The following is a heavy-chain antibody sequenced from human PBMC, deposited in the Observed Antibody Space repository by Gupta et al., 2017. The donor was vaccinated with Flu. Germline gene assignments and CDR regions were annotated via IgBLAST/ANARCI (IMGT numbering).Heavy chain of an antibody. CDR2: INPNSGGT. Sequence: QVQLVQSGAEVKKPGASVKVSCKASGYTFTGYYMHWVRQAPGQGLEWMGRINPNSGGTNNAQIFQGRVTMTRDTSISTAYMELSTLRSDDTAVYYCARTSGANYDFDYWGQGTLVTVSS. J-gene: IGHJ4*02. CDR1: GYTFTGYY. D-gene: IGHD4/OR15-4a*01. CDR3: ARTSGANYDFDY. V-gene: IGHV1-2*06.